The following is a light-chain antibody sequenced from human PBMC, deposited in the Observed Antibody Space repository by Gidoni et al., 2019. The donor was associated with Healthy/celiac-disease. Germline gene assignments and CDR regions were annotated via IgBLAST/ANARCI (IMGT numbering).Light chain of an antibody. CDR2: KVS. CDR1: QSLVYSDGNTY. V-gene: IGKV2-30*01. J-gene: IGKJ5*01. Sequence: DVVMTQSPLSLPVALGQPASISCRSSQSLVYSDGNTYLNWFQQRPGQPPRRLIYKVSNRDSGVPDRFSGSGSGTDFTLKISRVEAEDVWVYYCMQGTHFFGQGTRLEIK. CDR3: MQGTHF.